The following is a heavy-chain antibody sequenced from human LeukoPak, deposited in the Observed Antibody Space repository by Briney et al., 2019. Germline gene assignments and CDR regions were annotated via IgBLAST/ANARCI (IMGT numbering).Heavy chain of an antibody. J-gene: IGHJ5*02. CDR2: IYYSGDT. Sequence: SETLSLTCTVSDGAIAGYSWSWIRQAPGKGLGCIGYIYYSGDTNYNPSLKSRVTVSVDTSKNQFSLKLTSVTAADTAVYYCVRGPYGSGISNWFDPWGQGTQVIVSS. V-gene: IGHV4-59*01. D-gene: IGHD3-10*01. CDR3: VRGPYGSGISNWFDP. CDR1: DGAIAGYS.